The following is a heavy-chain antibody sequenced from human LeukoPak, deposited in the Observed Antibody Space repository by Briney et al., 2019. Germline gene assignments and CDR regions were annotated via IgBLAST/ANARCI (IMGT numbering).Heavy chain of an antibody. CDR1: GFSVSSKY. Sequence: QPGGSLTLSCEGSGFSVSSKYMNWVRQAPGKGLEWVSILYSGGSTYYADSVKGRFTVSRDSSKNTLYLHMNSLRVEDTAVYYCARVGDHHHWYLDVWGRGTLVTVSS. CDR2: LYSGGST. CDR3: ARVGDHHHWYLDV. V-gene: IGHV3-53*01. D-gene: IGHD5-24*01. J-gene: IGHJ2*01.